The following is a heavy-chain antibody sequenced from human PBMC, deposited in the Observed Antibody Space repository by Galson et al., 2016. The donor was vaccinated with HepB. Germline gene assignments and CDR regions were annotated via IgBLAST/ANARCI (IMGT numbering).Heavy chain of an antibody. CDR1: GYTFINYG. D-gene: IGHD2-15*01. V-gene: IGHV1-18*04. Sequence: SVKVSCKASGYTFINYGISWVRQAPGQGLEWMGWISVDIGNTNYAQKLQDRVPMTTDTSTSTAYMELRSLRSDDTAVYYCARESLYCSGGNCYSPLGDYWGQGTLVTVSS. CDR3: ARESLYCSGGNCYSPLGDY. CDR2: ISVDIGNT. J-gene: IGHJ4*02.